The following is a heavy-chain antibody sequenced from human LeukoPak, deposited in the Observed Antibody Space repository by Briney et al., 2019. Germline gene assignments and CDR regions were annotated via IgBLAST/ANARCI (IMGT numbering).Heavy chain of an antibody. CDR2: ISSGSTTI. J-gene: IGHJ4*02. CDR1: GITFSTYS. Sequence: GGSLRLSCEASGITFSTYSMNWVRQAPGKGLEWVSFISSGSTTIYYADSVKGRFTISRDNAKNSLYLQMNSLRDEDTAVYYCARGLAGRFDYWGQGTLVTVSS. D-gene: IGHD2-15*01. V-gene: IGHV3-48*02. CDR3: ARGLAGRFDY.